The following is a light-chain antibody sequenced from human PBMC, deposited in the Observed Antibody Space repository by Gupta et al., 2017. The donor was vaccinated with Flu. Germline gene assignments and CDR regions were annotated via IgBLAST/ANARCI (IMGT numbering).Light chain of an antibody. V-gene: IGKV1-5*03. Sequence: DIQMTQSPSTLSASVGDRVPITCRASQSVSTWLAWYQQKPGNAPNLLIYEASRLQSGVPSRFSGSGYGTEFTLTISSLQPDDFATYYCHQYSRYSLTFGGGTKVEIK. CDR1: QSVSTW. CDR2: EAS. CDR3: HQYSRYSLT. J-gene: IGKJ4*01.